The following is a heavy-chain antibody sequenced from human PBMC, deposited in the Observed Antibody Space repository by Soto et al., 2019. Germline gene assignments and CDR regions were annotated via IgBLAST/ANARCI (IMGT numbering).Heavy chain of an antibody. J-gene: IGHJ6*02. D-gene: IGHD3-10*01. CDR3: AKVSSDRGYYYFAMDV. Sequence: QVQLLESGGGVVQPGRSLRLSCAASGFIFSRYAMHWVRQAPGKGLEWVAVISHGGNEKYYADSVEGRFTISRDNSKNMVYLQMNGLRPADTAVYYWAKVSSDRGYYYFAMDVWGQGTTVTVSS. V-gene: IGHV3-30*18. CDR2: ISHGGNEK. CDR1: GFIFSRYA.